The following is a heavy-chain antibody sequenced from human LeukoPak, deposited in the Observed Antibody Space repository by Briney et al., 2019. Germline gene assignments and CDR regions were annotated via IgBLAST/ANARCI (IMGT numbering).Heavy chain of an antibody. CDR1: GGSISSYY. CDR3: ARDPWSYYDILTGPHGMDV. J-gene: IGHJ6*02. Sequence: SETLSLTCTVSGGSISSYYWSWIRQPPGQGLEWIGYIYYSRSTNYNPSLKSRVTISVDTSKNQFSLKLSSVTAADTAVYYCARDPWSYYDILTGPHGMDVWGQGTTVTVSS. CDR2: IYYSRST. D-gene: IGHD3-9*01. V-gene: IGHV4-59*01.